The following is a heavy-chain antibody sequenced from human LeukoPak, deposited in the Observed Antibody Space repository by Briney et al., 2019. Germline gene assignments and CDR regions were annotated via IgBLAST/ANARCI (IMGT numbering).Heavy chain of an antibody. CDR1: GYTFTSYG. J-gene: IGHJ5*02. CDR2: ISAYNGNT. D-gene: IGHD3-3*01. CDR3: ALKTISYWFDP. V-gene: IGHV1-18*01. Sequence: GASVKVSCKASGYTFTSYGISWVRQAPGQGLEWMGWISAYNGNTNYAQKLQGRVTITTDTSTSTAYMELRSLRSDDTAVYYCALKTISYWFDPWGQGTLVTVSS.